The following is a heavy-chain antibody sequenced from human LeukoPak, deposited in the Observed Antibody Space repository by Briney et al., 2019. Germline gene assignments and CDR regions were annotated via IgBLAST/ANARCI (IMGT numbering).Heavy chain of an antibody. Sequence: ASVKVSCKASGYTFTSYAMNWVRQAPGQGLEWMGWINTNTGNPTYAQGFTGRFVFSLDTSVSTAYLQISSLKAEDTAVYYCPRDGSSSWYSPSYYYYYMDVWGKGTTVTVSS. CDR2: INTNTGNP. J-gene: IGHJ6*03. V-gene: IGHV7-4-1*02. CDR1: GYTFTSYA. CDR3: PRDGSSSWYSPSYYYYYMDV. D-gene: IGHD6-13*01.